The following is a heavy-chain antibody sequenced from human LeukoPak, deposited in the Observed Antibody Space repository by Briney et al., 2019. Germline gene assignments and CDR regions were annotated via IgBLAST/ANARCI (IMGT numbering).Heavy chain of an antibody. Sequence: TSETLSLTCTVSGGAITNNNYYWDWIRQPPGKGLEWIGDLYYSGSTHYNPSLKSRVTISVDTSKNQFSLKLNSVTAAETALSYCGRHTPPGYRGYKNAFDIWGKGTRVTVSS. CDR1: GGAITNNNYY. D-gene: IGHD5-12*01. CDR3: GRHTPPGYRGYKNAFDI. V-gene: IGHV4-39*01. J-gene: IGHJ3*02. CDR2: LYYSGST.